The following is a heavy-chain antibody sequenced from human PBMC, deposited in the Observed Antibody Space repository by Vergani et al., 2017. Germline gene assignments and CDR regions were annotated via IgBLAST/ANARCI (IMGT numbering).Heavy chain of an antibody. D-gene: IGHD3-3*01. V-gene: IGHV4-39*01. Sequence: QLQLQESGPGLVKPSETLSLTCTVSGGSISSSSYYWGWIRQPPGKGLEWIGSIYYSGSTYYNPSLKSRVTISVDTSKNQFSLKLSSVTAADTAVYYCARHGNYDVWSGYSASAEYFQHWGQGTLVTVSS. CDR2: IYYSGST. CDR3: ARHGNYDVWSGYSASAEYFQH. J-gene: IGHJ1*01. CDR1: GGSISSSSYY.